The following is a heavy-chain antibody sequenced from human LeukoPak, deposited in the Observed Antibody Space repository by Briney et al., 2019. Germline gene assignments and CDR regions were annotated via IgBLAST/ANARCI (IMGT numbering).Heavy chain of an antibody. Sequence: GGSLRLSCAASGFTFSSYGMNWVRQAPGKGLEWVSVIYSDDRTYYADSVKGRFTISRHTSKKTLYLQMNSLRAEDTAVYYCAREVMAKRRAFDIWGQGTVVTVSS. CDR1: GFTFSSYG. D-gene: IGHD2-8*01. V-gene: IGHV3-53*04. J-gene: IGHJ3*02. CDR3: AREVMAKRRAFDI. CDR2: IYSDDRT.